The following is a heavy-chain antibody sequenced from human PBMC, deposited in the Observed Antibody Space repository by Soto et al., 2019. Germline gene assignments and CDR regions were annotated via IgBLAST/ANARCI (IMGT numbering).Heavy chain of an antibody. CDR1: GFTFSSYS. Sequence: PGGSLRLSCAASGFTFSSYSMNWVRQAPGKGLEWVSSISSSSSYIYYADSVKGRFTISRDNAKNSLYLQMNSLRAEDTAVYYCARGSLLGPSPPLNPWGYYYGMDVWGQGTTVTVSS. V-gene: IGHV3-21*01. J-gene: IGHJ6*02. D-gene: IGHD7-27*01. CDR3: ARGSLLGPSPPLNPWGYYYGMDV. CDR2: ISSSSSYI.